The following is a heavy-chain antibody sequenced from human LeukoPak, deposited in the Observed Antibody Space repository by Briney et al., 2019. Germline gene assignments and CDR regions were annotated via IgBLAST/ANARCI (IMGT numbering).Heavy chain of an antibody. CDR2: IYYSGST. J-gene: IGHJ3*02. CDR3: AKRQWLVQVDAFDI. V-gene: IGHV4-39*01. D-gene: IGHD6-19*01. CDR1: GGSISSSSYY. Sequence: SETLSLTCTVSGGSISSSSYYWGWLRQPPGKGLEWIGSIYYSGSTYYNPSLKSRVTISVDTSKNPFSLKLSSVTAADTAVYYCAKRQWLVQVDAFDIWSQGTMVTVSS.